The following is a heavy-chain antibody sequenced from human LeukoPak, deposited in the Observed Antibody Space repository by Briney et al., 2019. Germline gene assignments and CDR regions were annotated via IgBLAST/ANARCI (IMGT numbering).Heavy chain of an antibody. D-gene: IGHD3-10*02. J-gene: IGHJ6*04. CDR1: GFTFSSFE. Sequence: GGSLRLSCAASGFTFSSFEMNWVRQAPGKGLEWISYISSSGSTIYYADSVRGRFTISRDNAKNSLYLQMNSLRAEDTAVYYCAELGITMIGGVWGKGTTVTISS. CDR3: AELGITMIGGV. CDR2: ISSSGSTI. V-gene: IGHV3-48*03.